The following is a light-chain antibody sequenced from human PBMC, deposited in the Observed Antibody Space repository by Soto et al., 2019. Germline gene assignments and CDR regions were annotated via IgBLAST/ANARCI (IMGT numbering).Light chain of an antibody. CDR1: SSDVGRYNY. Sequence: SALAQPASVSGAPGPSITLSCTGNSSDVGRYNYVSWFQQHQGKAPKLLIYDVSNWPSGVSDRFSGSKSGNTASLTISGLQAEDEADYYCSSFTTSSTFVFGTGTKVTVL. V-gene: IGLV2-14*01. CDR3: SSFTTSSTFV. CDR2: DVS. J-gene: IGLJ1*01.